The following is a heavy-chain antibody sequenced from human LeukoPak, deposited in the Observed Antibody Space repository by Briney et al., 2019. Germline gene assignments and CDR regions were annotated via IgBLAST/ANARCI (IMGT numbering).Heavy chain of an antibody. Sequence: AASVKVSCTASGYTFTSYDINWVRQATGQGLEWMGWMNPNSGNTGYAQKFQGRVTMTRNTSISTAYMELSSLRSEDTAVYYCARAPYYDFWSGYYGHYYYYGMDVWGQGTTVTVSS. CDR1: GYTFTSYD. V-gene: IGHV1-8*01. CDR2: MNPNSGNT. D-gene: IGHD3-3*01. CDR3: ARAPYYDFWSGYYGHYYYYGMDV. J-gene: IGHJ6*02.